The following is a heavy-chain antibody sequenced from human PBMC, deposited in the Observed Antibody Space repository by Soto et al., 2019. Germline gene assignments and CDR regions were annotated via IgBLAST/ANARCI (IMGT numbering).Heavy chain of an antibody. D-gene: IGHD2-2*01. Sequence: QVQLVQSGAEVKKPGSSVKVSCKASGGTFGSYAISWVRQAPGPGLEWMGGIIPIPGTANYAQKFQGRVTIAADESTSTAYMEVSSLRSEDTAVYYCARSQGSSTSLEIYYSYYYGMDVWGPGTTVTVSS. CDR2: IIPIPGTA. CDR3: ARSQGSSTSLEIYYSYYYGMDV. CDR1: GGTFGSYA. V-gene: IGHV1-69*01. J-gene: IGHJ6*02.